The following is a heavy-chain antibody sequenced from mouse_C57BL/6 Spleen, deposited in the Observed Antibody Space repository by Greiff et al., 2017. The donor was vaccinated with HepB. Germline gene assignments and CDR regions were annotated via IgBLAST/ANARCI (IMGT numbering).Heavy chain of an antibody. CDR3: ARKDGPAYWYFDV. CDR1: GYTFTSYW. D-gene: IGHD2-3*01. V-gene: IGHV1-69*01. J-gene: IGHJ1*03. CDR2: IDPSDSYT. Sequence: VQLQQPGAELVMPGASVKLSCKASGYTFTSYWMHWVKQRPGQGLEWIGEIDPSDSYTNYNQKFKGKSTLTVDKSSSTAYMQLSSLTSEDSAVYYCARKDGPAYWYFDVWGTGTTVTVSS.